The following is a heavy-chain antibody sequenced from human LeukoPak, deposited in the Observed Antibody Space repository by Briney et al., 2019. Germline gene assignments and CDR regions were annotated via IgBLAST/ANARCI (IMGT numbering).Heavy chain of an antibody. CDR2: IYYSGTT. V-gene: IGHV4-59*08. CDR1: GASMKNFY. D-gene: IGHD3-10*01. CDR3: ARRRIWFGQLVSDAFDV. J-gene: IGHJ3*01. Sequence: PSETLSLTCTVSGASMKNFYWGWIRQPPGKGLECLGYIYYSGTTTYSPSLTSRVTISADMSKNQFSLKLTSVTAADTAVYYCARRRIWFGQLVSDAFDVWGQGAMVTVSS.